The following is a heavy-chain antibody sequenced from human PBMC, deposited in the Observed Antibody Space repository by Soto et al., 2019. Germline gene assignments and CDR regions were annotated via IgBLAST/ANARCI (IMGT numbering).Heavy chain of an antibody. D-gene: IGHD1-26*01. CDR1: GFTFSSYA. V-gene: IGHV3-23*01. J-gene: IGHJ4*02. CDR3: AKLGTMGVFDN. CDR2: ITFRGDNT. Sequence: GGSLRLSCAASGFTFSSYAMSWVRQAPGKGLEWLAGITFRGDNTYYADSVKGRFTLSRDNSMNRLDLQMNSLKVENTALYYCAKLGTMGVFDNWGQGTLVTVSS.